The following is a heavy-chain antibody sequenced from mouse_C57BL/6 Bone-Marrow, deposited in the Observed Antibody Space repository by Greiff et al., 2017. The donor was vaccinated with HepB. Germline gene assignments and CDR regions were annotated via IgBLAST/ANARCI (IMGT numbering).Heavy chain of an antibody. J-gene: IGHJ1*03. CDR2: ISSGGDYI. CDR3: TKVLAAFDV. V-gene: IGHV5-9-1*02. CDR1: GFTFSSYA. D-gene: IGHD1-3*01. Sequence: EVMLVEPGEGLVKPGGSLKLSCAASGFTFSSYAMSWVRQTPEKRLEWVAYISSGGDYIYYADTVKGRFTISRDNARNTLYLQMSSLKSEDTAMYYCTKVLAAFDVWCTGTTVTVSS.